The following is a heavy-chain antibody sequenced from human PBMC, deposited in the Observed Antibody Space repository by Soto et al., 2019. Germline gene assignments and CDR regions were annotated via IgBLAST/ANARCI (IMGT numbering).Heavy chain of an antibody. CDR3: ARVRFGVVISLFDY. V-gene: IGHV4-30-4*01. D-gene: IGHD3-3*01. CDR2: IYYSGRT. CDR1: GGSISSGDYY. J-gene: IGHJ4*02. Sequence: QVQLQESGPGLVKPSQTLSLTCTVSGGSISSGDYYWSWIRQPPGKGLEWIGYIYYSGRTYYNPSLKSRVTISVDTSNNQFSLKLSSVTAADTAVYYCARVRFGVVISLFDYWGQGTLVTVSS.